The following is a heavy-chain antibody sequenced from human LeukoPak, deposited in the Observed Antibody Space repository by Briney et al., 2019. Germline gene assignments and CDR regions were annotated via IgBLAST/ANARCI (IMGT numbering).Heavy chain of an antibody. V-gene: IGHV1-2*06. CDR2: IDPTSGVT. J-gene: IGHJ4*02. Sequence: ASVKVSCKASGYTFTGYYMHWVRQAPGQGLEWMGRIDPTSGVTNYAQKFQGRVTVTRDTSISTAYMDLSRLRSDDTAVYYCARDRYYGSGAFYNVFDYWGQGTLVTVSS. CDR1: GYTFTGYY. CDR3: ARDRYYGSGAFYNVFDY. D-gene: IGHD3-10*01.